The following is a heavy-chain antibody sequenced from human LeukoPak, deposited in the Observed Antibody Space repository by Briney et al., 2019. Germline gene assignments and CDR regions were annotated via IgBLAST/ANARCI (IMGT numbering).Heavy chain of an antibody. CDR2: RKYDGSEK. CDR3: ARDIEAAGLFLDY. V-gene: IGHV3-7*01. D-gene: IGHD6-13*01. Sequence: GGTLRLSCAVSGFTFSSDWMRGVRQAPGRGVEWVANRKYDGSEKYYVDSVKGRFTISRDNAKNSLYLQMNSLRAEDTAVYYCARDIEAAGLFLDYWGQGTLVTVSS. J-gene: IGHJ4*02. CDR1: GFTFSSDW.